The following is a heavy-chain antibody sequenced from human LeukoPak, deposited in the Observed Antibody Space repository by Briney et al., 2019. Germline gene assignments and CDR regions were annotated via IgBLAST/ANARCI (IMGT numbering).Heavy chain of an antibody. CDR2: ISGSGGST. Sequence: PGGSLRLSCAASGFTFSSYDMSWVRQAPGKGLEWVSAISGSGGSTYYADSVKGRFTISRDNSKNTLYLQMNSLRAEDTAVYYCARSTQGSGYNYWGQGTLVTVSS. V-gene: IGHV3-23*01. CDR3: ARSTQGSGYNY. CDR1: GFTFSSYD. J-gene: IGHJ4*02. D-gene: IGHD3-22*01.